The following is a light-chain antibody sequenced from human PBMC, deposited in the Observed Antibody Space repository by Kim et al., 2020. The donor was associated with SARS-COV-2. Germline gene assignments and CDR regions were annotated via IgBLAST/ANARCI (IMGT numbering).Light chain of an antibody. CDR1: QSINSW. CDR3: QQYNSYPWT. CDR2: DAS. J-gene: IGKJ1*01. Sequence: GDIVTITCRASQSINSWLALEQQKPRKAPKLLIYDASSLESGVPSRFSGSGSGTEFTLTISSLQPDDFATYYCQQYNSYPWTFGQGTKVDIK. V-gene: IGKV1-5*01.